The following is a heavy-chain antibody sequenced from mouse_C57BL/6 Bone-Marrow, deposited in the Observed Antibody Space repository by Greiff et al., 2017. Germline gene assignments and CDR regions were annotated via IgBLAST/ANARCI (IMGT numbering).Heavy chain of an antibody. V-gene: IGHV5-9-1*02. CDR1: GFTFSSYA. CDR2: ISSCGDYI. CDR3: TNDGNYDAMDY. J-gene: IGHJ4*01. D-gene: IGHD2-1*01. Sequence: DVMLQESGEGLVKPGGSLKLSCAASGFTFSSYAMSWVRQTPEKRLEWVAYISSCGDYIYYADTVKGRFTISRDNARNTLYMKMSSLKSEDTAMYYCTNDGNYDAMDYWGQGTSVTVSS.